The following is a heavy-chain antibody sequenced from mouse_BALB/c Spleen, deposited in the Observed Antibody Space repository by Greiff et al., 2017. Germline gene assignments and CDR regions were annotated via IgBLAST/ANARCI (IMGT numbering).Heavy chain of an antibody. CDR3: ARRGNWGPWGDY. J-gene: IGHJ4*01. CDR1: GYTFTSYW. Sequence: QVQLKQPGAELVKPGASVKLSCKASGYTFTSYWMHWVKQRPGQGLEWIGEINPSNGRTNYNEKFKSKATLTVDKSSSTAYMQLSSLTSEDSAVYYCARRGNWGPWGDYWGQGTSVTVSS. D-gene: IGHD4-1*01. V-gene: IGHV1S81*02. CDR2: INPSNGRT.